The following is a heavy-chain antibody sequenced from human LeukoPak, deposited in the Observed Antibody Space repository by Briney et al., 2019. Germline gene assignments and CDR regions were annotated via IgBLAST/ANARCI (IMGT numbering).Heavy chain of an antibody. J-gene: IGHJ1*01. V-gene: IGHV4-39*02. CDR2: IYYSGST. Sequence: PSETLSLTCTISSGSISSSSYYWGWIRQPPGKGLEWIADIYYSGSTYYNPSLKSRVSISIDTSNNHFSLRLSSVTAAETALYYCARRRYYDSTGYLDWGQGTLVTVSS. CDR3: ARRRYYDSTGYLD. CDR1: SGSISSSSYY. D-gene: IGHD3-22*01.